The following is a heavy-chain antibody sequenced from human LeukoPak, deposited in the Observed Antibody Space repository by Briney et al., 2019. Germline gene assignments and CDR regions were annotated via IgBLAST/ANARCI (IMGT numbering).Heavy chain of an antibody. CDR2: ISNYHGKT. D-gene: IGHD2-15*01. V-gene: IGHV1-18*01. Sequence: ASVKVSCKASGYTFSTYGVTWVRQAPGQGLEWMGYISNYHGKTNYAQKVQGRVTMTTDTSTSTAFMELTSLTSDDTAVYYCARGGEYCSRGSCYFDYWGQGTLVTVSS. J-gene: IGHJ4*02. CDR1: GYTFSTYG. CDR3: ARGGEYCSRGSCYFDY.